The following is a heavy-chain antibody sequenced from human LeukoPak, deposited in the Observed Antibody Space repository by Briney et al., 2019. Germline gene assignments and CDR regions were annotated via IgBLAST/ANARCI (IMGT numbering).Heavy chain of an antibody. J-gene: IGHJ4*02. CDR1: GYTFTSYG. Sequence: GASVKVSCKASGYTFTSYGISWVRQAPGQGLEWMRWISAYTGNTNYAQKLQGRVTMTTDTSTSTAYMELRSLRSDDTAVYYCAREKPQLRYFDWPYLEGGDHWGQGTLVTVSS. CDR2: ISAYTGNT. V-gene: IGHV1-18*01. D-gene: IGHD3-9*01. CDR3: AREKPQLRYFDWPYLEGGDH.